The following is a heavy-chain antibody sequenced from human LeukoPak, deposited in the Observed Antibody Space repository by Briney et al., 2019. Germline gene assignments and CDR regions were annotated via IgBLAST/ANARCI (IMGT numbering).Heavy chain of an antibody. D-gene: IGHD4-23*01. CDR2: ISGSGHTT. CDR1: GFTFSSYA. CDR3: AKLSITVATFDF. J-gene: IGHJ4*02. V-gene: IGHV3-23*01. Sequence: GSLRLSCAASGFTFSSYAMSWVRQAPGRGLDWVSHISGSGHTTYYADSVKGRFTISRDNSKNTLYLQVNSLRAEDTAVYYCAKLSITVATFDFWGQGTLVTVSS.